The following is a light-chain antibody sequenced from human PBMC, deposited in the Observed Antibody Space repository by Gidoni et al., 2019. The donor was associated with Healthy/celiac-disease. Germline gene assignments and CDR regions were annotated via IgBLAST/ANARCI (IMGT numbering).Light chain of an antibody. CDR2: DAS. CDR3: QQRRNWPPYT. J-gene: IGKJ2*01. V-gene: IGKV3-11*01. Sequence: EIVFTQSPATLSLSPGERATPSCRASQSVSSYLAWYQQKPGQAPRLLIYDASTRATGIPARFRGSGSGTDFTLTLSSLGREDFAVYFCQQRRNWPPYTFGQGTKLEIK. CDR1: QSVSSY.